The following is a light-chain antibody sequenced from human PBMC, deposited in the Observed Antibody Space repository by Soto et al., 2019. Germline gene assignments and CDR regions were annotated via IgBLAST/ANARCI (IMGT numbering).Light chain of an antibody. CDR2: GAS. CDR1: QSVTSSY. CDR3: QQYGSSPPT. Sequence: EIVLPQSPATLSLSPGERATLSCRASQSVTSSYLAWYQQKPGQAPRLLIYGASSRATGIPDRFSGSGSGTDFTLTISRLEPEDFAVYYCQQYGSSPPTFGQGTKVEIK. V-gene: IGKV3-20*01. J-gene: IGKJ1*01.